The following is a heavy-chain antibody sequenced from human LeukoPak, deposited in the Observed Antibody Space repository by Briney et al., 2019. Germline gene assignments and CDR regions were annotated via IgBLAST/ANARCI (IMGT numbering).Heavy chain of an antibody. CDR3: AKNYAYYYDSGGYYGSDFLHY. CDR1: GFTVSSNY. J-gene: IGHJ4*02. Sequence: PGGSLRLSCAASGFTVSSNYMSWVRQAPGKGLEWVSVIYSGGSTYYADSVKGRFTISRDNSKNTLYLQMNSLRAEDTAVYYCAKNYAYYYDSGGYYGSDFLHYWGQGTLVTVSS. D-gene: IGHD3-22*01. CDR2: IYSGGST. V-gene: IGHV3-66*01.